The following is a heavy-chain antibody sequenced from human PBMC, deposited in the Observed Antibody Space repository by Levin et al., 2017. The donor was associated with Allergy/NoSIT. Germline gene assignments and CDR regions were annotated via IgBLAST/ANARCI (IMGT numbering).Heavy chain of an antibody. J-gene: IGHJ4*01. D-gene: IGHD3-10*01. CDR2: ISYDGSKK. CDR3: ATTWHQKSVTYYKRFVY. V-gene: IGHV3-30*03. Sequence: GGSLRLSCAASGFSFSSYGMYWFRQAPGKGLEWVATISYDGSKKHYVDSVEGRFTISRDNSKSMLYLQMSSLRPEDPAMYFLATTWHQKSVTYYKRFVYLGQGNLVTVSS. CDR1: GFSFSSYG.